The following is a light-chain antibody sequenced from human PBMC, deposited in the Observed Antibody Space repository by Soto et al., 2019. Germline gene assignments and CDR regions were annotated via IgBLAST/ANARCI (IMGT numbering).Light chain of an antibody. CDR3: QQYGSSSRT. V-gene: IGKV3-20*01. CDR2: GAS. CDR1: QSVSSY. J-gene: IGKJ1*01. Sequence: EIVLTQSPGTLSLSHGESATLSCRASQSVSSYLAWYQQKPGQAPRLLIYGASSRATGIPDRFSASGSGTDFTLTISRLEPEDVAVDYCQQYGSSSRTFGQGTTVEIK.